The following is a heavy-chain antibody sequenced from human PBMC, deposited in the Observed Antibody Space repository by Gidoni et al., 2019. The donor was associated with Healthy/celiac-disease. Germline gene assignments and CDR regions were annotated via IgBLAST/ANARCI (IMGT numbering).Heavy chain of an antibody. J-gene: IGHJ4*02. CDR1: GFTFSSYA. V-gene: IGHV3-23*01. CDR3: AKEGTMVRGVIANYFDY. CDR2: ISGSGGST. D-gene: IGHD3-10*01. Sequence: EVQLLESGGGLVQPGGSLRLSCAASGFTFSSYAMSWVRQAPGKGREWVSAISGSGGSTDYADSVKGRFTISRDNSKNTLYLQMNSLRAEDTAVYYCAKEGTMVRGVIANYFDYWGQGTLVTVSS.